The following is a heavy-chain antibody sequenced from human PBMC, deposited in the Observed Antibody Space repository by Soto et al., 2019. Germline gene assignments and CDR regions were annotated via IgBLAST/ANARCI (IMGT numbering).Heavy chain of an antibody. D-gene: IGHD3-10*01. CDR1: GFTFGDYA. V-gene: IGHV3-49*03. CDR3: TRDSLLWFGETQITTYYYYGMDV. CDR2: IRSKAYGGTT. J-gene: IGHJ6*02. Sequence: GGSLRLSCTASGFTFGDYAMSWFRQAPGKGLEWVGFIRSKAYGGTTEYAASVKGRFTISRDDSKSIAYLQMNSLKTEDTAVYYCTRDSLLWFGETQITTYYYYGMDVWGQGTTVTVSS.